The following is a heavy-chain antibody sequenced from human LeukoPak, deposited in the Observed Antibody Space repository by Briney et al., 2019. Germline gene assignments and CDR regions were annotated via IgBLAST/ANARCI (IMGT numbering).Heavy chain of an antibody. CDR1: GFTFSSYS. Sequence: GGSLRLSCAASGFTFSSYSMNWVRQAPGKGLEWVSSISSSSSYIYYADSVKGRFTISRDNAKNSLYLQMNSLRAEDTAVYYCARDRGSSWYSTTGWFDPWGQGTLVTVSS. CDR2: ISSSSSYI. D-gene: IGHD6-13*01. V-gene: IGHV3-21*01. CDR3: ARDRGSSWYSTTGWFDP. J-gene: IGHJ5*02.